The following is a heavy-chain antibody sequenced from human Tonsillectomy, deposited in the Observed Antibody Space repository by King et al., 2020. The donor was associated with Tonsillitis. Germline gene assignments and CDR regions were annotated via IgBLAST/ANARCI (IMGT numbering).Heavy chain of an antibody. J-gene: IGHJ4*02. CDR1: GFTFSNYG. CDR2: ISSDGSNK. D-gene: IGHD5-24*01. CDR3: AKDKITAFDC. V-gene: IGHV3-30*18. Sequence: VQLVESGGGVVQPGRSLRLSCAASGFTFSNYGMHWVRQAPGKGLEWVAVISSDGSNKYYADSVKGRFTSSRDNSKNTLYLQMNSLRGEDTAVYYCAKDKITAFDCWGQGTLVTVSS.